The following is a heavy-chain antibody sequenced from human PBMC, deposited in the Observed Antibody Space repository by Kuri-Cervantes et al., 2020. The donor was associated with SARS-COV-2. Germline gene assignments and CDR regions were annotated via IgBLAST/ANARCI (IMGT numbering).Heavy chain of an antibody. J-gene: IGHJ4*02. D-gene: IGHD5-18*01. V-gene: IGHV3-30*04. CDR3: ARSGGPGGIQLWLGPLDY. Sequence: GGSLRPSWAASGFTFSSYAMHWVRQAPGKGLEGVAVISYDGSNKYYADSVKGRFTISRGNSKNTLYLQMNSLRAEDTAVYYCARSGGPGGIQLWLGPLDYWGQGTLVTVSS. CDR1: GFTFSSYA. CDR2: ISYDGSNK.